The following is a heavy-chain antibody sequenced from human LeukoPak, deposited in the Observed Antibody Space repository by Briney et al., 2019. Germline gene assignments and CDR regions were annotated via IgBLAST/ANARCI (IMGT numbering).Heavy chain of an antibody. J-gene: IGHJ6*03. D-gene: IGHD6-19*01. Sequence: SETLSLTCTVSGGSISSSSYYWGWIRQPPGKGLEWIGSIYYSGSTYYNPSLKSRVTISVDTSKNQFSLKLSSVTAADTAVYYCARLPSYSSGWYDHYYYYYYMDVWGKGTTVTISS. CDR1: GGSISSSSYY. CDR3: ARLPSYSSGWYDHYYYYYYMDV. V-gene: IGHV4-39*01. CDR2: IYYSGST.